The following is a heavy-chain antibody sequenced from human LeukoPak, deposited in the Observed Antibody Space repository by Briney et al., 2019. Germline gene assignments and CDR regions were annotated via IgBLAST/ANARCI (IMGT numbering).Heavy chain of an antibody. J-gene: IGHJ3*02. Sequence: GGSLRLSCAGSGFTFSRYTFNWVRQAPGRGLEWVSAISGDSKYIYYTDSVKGRFTISRDNAKNSLYLQMNSLRAEDTAVYYCARGDYDDSSGNFNDAFDIWGQGTMVTV. D-gene: IGHD3-22*01. CDR3: ARGDYDDSSGNFNDAFDI. V-gene: IGHV3-21*01. CDR1: GFTFSRYT. CDR2: ISGDSKYI.